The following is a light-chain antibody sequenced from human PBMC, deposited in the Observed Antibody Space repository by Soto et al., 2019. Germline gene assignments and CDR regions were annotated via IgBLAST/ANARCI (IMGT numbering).Light chain of an antibody. V-gene: IGKV1-5*01. CDR1: QSISSW. J-gene: IGKJ1*01. CDR3: QQYYSYFPWT. Sequence: IQMSQSPSTLSASVGDRVSITCRASQSISSWLAWYQQKPGKAPKLLISGASSLQSGVPSRFSGSGSGTEFTLTISSLQPDDFATYYCQQYYSYFPWTFGQGT. CDR2: GAS.